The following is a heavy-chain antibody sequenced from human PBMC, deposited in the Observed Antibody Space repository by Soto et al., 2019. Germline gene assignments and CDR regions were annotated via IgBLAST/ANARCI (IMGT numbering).Heavy chain of an antibody. CDR1: GFTFSSYA. Sequence: GESLKISCAASGFTFSSYAMHWVRQAPGKGLEWVAVISYDGSNKYYADSVKGRFTISRDNSKNTLYLQMNSLRAEDTAVYYCARVKNMGGSYDYYYYYGMDVWGQGTKVTVYS. D-gene: IGHD1-26*01. J-gene: IGHJ6*02. CDR2: ISYDGSNK. V-gene: IGHV3-30-3*01. CDR3: ARVKNMGGSYDYYYYYGMDV.